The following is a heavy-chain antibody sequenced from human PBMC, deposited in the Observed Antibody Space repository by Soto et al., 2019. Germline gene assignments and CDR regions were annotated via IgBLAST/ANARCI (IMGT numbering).Heavy chain of an antibody. CDR1: GFTFSSSW. CDR2: IKEDGSEK. J-gene: IGHJ4*02. CDR3: AARLPHRY. V-gene: IGHV3-7*01. Sequence: EVQLVESGGGLVQPGGSLRLSCAASGFTFSSSWMSWVRQAPGKGLEWVANIKEDGSEKYYVDSVKGRFTISRDNAKNSLFLQMNSLRAEDTAVYYCAARLPHRYWGQGTLVTVSS.